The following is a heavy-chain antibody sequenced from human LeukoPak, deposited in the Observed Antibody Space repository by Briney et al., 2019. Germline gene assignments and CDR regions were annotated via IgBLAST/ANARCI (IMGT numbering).Heavy chain of an antibody. CDR1: GFTFSSYA. V-gene: IGHV3-23*01. Sequence: GGSLRLSCAASGFTFSSYAMSWGRQAPGKGVELVSAISGSGGSTYYADSVKGRFTISRDNSKNKLSLQMNSLRAEDTAVYYCAKGLYSSSWYDGLRYYYYGMDVWGQGTTVTVSS. D-gene: IGHD6-13*01. CDR3: AKGLYSSSWYDGLRYYYYGMDV. J-gene: IGHJ6*02. CDR2: ISGSGGST.